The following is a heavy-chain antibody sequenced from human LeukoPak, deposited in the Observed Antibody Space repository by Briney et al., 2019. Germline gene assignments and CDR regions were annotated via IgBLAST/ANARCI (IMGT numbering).Heavy chain of an antibody. CDR2: ISGSGGNT. CDR1: GFTFSSYA. V-gene: IGHV3-23*01. CDR3: AKDRVGYCSSTSCYIFDY. J-gene: IGHJ4*02. Sequence: GGSLRLSCAASGFTFSSYAMSWVRQAPGKGLEWVSLISGSGGNTYYADSVKGRFTISRDNSKNTLYLQMNSLRAEDTAVYYCAKDRVGYCSSTSCYIFDYWGQGTLVTVSS. D-gene: IGHD2-2*02.